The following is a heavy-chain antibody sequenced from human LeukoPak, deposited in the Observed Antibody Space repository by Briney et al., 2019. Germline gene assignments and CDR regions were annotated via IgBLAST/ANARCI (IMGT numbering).Heavy chain of an antibody. J-gene: IGHJ4*02. CDR2: IYTSGST. CDR3: ASVPFGELLYDNYFDY. D-gene: IGHD3-10*01. Sequence: SQTLSLTCTVSGGSISSGSYYWSWIRQPAGKGLEWIGRIYTSGSTNYNPSLKSRVTISVDTSKNQFSLKLSSVTAADTAVYYCASVPFGELLYDNYFDYWGQGTLVTVSS. CDR1: GGSISSGSYY. V-gene: IGHV4-61*02.